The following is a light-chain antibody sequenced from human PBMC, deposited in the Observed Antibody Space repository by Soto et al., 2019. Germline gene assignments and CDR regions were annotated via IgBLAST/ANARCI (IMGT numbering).Light chain of an antibody. Sequence: EIVLTQSPGTLSLSPGERATLSCRASQSVSSSYLAWYQQKPGQAPKVLIYRASRRATGIPDRFSGSGSGTDFTLSISRLEPEDFAVYYCQQYGSSLSHTLGQGTKVDTK. CDR1: QSVSSSY. CDR2: RAS. J-gene: IGKJ2*01. V-gene: IGKV3-20*01. CDR3: QQYGSSLSHT.